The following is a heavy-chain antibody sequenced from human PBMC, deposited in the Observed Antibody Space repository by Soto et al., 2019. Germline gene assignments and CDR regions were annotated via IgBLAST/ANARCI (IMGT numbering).Heavy chain of an antibody. V-gene: IGHV3-23*01. D-gene: IGHD6-13*01. CDR2: ITAVNNI. CDR3: AKDITGAVAGPLDY. J-gene: IGHJ4*02. CDR1: GFTFSNYG. Sequence: VQLLESGGGLVQPGGSLRLSCAASGFTFSNYGVNWVRQAPGKGPEWVSAITAVNNIYYADSVKGRFTISRDNSKNTLYLQMNSLRAEDTAIYYCAKDITGAVAGPLDYWGQGTLVTVSS.